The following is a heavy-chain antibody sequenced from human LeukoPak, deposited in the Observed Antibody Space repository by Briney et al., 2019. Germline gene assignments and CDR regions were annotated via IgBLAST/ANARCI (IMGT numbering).Heavy chain of an antibody. CDR3: ARIPWSQTEHFQY. V-gene: IGHV3-48*02. CDR2: ISSSSSAI. J-gene: IGHJ1*01. Sequence: GGSLRLSCAASGFTFSSYSMNWVRQAPGKGLEWVSFISSSSSAIYYADSVKGRFTISRDNAKNSLYLQMNSLRDEDTAVYYRARIPWSQTEHFQYWGQGTLVTVFS. D-gene: IGHD3-3*01. CDR1: GFTFSSYS.